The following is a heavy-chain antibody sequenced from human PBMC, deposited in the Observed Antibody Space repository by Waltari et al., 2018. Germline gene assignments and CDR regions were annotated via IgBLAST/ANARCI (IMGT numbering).Heavy chain of an antibody. CDR1: GFNVNGNF. D-gene: IGHD6-25*01. Sequence: EALLVQSGGGMIPPGGSLSLPCAASGFNVNGNFMNWVRQAPGKGLQWVSTIYSGGKRFYADAVKGRFTLSRDDFTNILYLQMNSLRAEDTATYYCTRGSADDSWGQGTLVTVSS. J-gene: IGHJ4*02. V-gene: IGHV3-53*01. CDR2: IYSGGKR. CDR3: TRGSADDS.